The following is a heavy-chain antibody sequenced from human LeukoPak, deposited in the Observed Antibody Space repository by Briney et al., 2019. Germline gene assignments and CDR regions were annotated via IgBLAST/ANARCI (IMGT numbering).Heavy chain of an antibody. CDR3: AKDRRAIAVAGSGPH. J-gene: IGHJ4*02. V-gene: IGHV3-23*01. Sequence: XXRQAPGXGXEWGXAISGSGGSTYYADSVKGRFTISRDNSKNTLYLQMNSLRAEDTAVYYCAKDRRAIAVAGSGPHWGQGTLVTVSS. D-gene: IGHD6-19*01. CDR2: ISGSGGST.